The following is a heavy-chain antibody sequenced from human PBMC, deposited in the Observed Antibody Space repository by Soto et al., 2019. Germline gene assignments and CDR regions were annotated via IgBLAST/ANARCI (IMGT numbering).Heavy chain of an antibody. J-gene: IGHJ4*02. Sequence: QVHLVQSADEVKKPGASVKVSCKTSGYTFTNFGISWVRQAPGQGLEWLGWISTAHSDVGYAQKFQDRFTLSRDTSTSTAYLEIRSLTSDDTAVYFCARDLAYIREYWGQGTLITVSS. D-gene: IGHD2-2*02. V-gene: IGHV1-18*01. CDR1: GYTFTNFG. CDR3: ARDLAYIREY. CDR2: ISTAHSDV.